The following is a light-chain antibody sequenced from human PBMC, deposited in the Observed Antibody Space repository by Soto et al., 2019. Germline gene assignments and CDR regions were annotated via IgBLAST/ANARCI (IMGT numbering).Light chain of an antibody. V-gene: IGKV1-39*01. Sequence: DIPMTQSTSSLSATVGDRVTITCRASQTIGKYSNWYQQQPGKVPKLLIYDASYLQSGVPSRFSGSESGTDFTLNISDLRPEDFATYYCQQSFSIPFTFGPGTKVDIK. J-gene: IGKJ3*01. CDR1: QTIGKY. CDR2: DAS. CDR3: QQSFSIPFT.